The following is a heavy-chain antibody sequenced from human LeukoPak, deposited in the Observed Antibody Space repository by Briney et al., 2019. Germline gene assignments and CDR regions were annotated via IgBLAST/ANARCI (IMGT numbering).Heavy chain of an antibody. V-gene: IGHV3-11*04. D-gene: IGHD2-8*01. J-gene: IGHJ3*02. CDR1: GFTFSDYY. Sequence: PGGSLRLSCAASGFTFSDYYMSWIRQAPGKGLEGVSYISSSGSTIYYADSVKGRFTISRDNAKNSLYLQMNSLRAEDTAVYYCARGASFVSPMLSWALDAFDIWGQGTMVTVSS. CDR2: ISSSGSTI. CDR3: ARGASFVSPMLSWALDAFDI.